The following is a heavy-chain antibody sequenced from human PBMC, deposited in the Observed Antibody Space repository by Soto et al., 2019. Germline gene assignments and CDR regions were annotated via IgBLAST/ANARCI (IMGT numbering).Heavy chain of an antibody. CDR2: IYYSGST. D-gene: IGHD3-22*01. CDR3: ASLASNYYDSSGYYQKIDY. J-gene: IGHJ4*02. Sequence: PSETLSLTCTVSGGSISSYYWSWIRQPPGKGLEWIGYIYYSGSTNYNPSLKSRVTISVDTSKNQFSLKLSSVTAADTAVYYCASLASNYYDSSGYYQKIDYWGQGTLVTVSS. V-gene: IGHV4-59*01. CDR1: GGSISSYY.